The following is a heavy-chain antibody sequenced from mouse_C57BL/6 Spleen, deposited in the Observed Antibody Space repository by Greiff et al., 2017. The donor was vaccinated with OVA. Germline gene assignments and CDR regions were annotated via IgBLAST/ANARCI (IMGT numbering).Heavy chain of an antibody. V-gene: IGHV1-61*01. CDR1: GYTFTSYW. J-gene: IGHJ3*01. CDR2: IYPSDSET. CDR3: ARRYYDYGGFAY. D-gene: IGHD2-4*01. Sequence: VQLQQPGAELVRPGSSVKLSCKASGYTFTSYWMDWVKQRPGQGLEWIGNIYPSDSETHYNQKFKDKATLTVDKSSSTAYMQLSSLTSEDSAVYYCARRYYDYGGFAYWGQGTLVTVSA.